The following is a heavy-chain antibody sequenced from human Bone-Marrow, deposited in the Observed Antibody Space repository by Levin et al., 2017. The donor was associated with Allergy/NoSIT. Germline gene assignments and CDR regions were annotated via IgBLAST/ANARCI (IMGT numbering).Heavy chain of an antibody. Sequence: ASVKVSCKPSGYTFTDYYIQWVRQAPGQRLEWMGWFSPKTGGSHFAQKFQGRVTMTRDTSSSTAYMEVTSLTSDDTAVYYCARGGMERPLPIYYWGQGTLVTVSS. CDR2: FSPKTGGS. CDR3: ARGGMERPLPIYY. CDR1: GYTFTDYY. D-gene: IGHD1-1*01. V-gene: IGHV1-2*02. J-gene: IGHJ4*02.